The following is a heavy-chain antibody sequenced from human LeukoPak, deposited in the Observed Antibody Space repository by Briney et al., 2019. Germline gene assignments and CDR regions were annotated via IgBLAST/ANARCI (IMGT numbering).Heavy chain of an antibody. CDR2: IYATGTTST. J-gene: IGHJ4*02. CDR3: ARFKSSGWYYFDN. CDR1: GASVNRGYYH. Sequence: SETLSLTCSVTGASVNRGYYHWSWIRQPPGKALEWIGDIYATGTTSTRFNPSLMSRATISVDTSQNQFSLTLNSVTAADTAVYFCARFKSSGWYYFDNWGQGTLLTVSS. D-gene: IGHD6-19*01. V-gene: IGHV4-61*01.